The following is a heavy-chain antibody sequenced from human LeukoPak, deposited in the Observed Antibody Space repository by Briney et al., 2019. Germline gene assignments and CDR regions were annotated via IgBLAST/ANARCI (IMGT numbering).Heavy chain of an antibody. Sequence: GASAKVSCKASGYTFTNYGISWVRQAPGQGLEWMGWISAYTGNTNYAQKLQGRVTMTTDTSTSTAYMEMRSLTSDDTAFYYCARTDRRVAAAGTNCFDPWGQGTLVTVSS. CDR3: ARTDRRVAAAGTNCFDP. CDR2: ISAYTGNT. J-gene: IGHJ5*02. V-gene: IGHV1-18*01. D-gene: IGHD6-13*01. CDR1: GYTFTNYG.